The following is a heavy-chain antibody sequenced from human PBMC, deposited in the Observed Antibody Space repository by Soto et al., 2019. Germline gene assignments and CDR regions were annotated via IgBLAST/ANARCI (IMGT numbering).Heavy chain of an antibody. Sequence: ASVKVSCKASGYTFTSYGISCVRQAPGQGLEWMGWISAYNGNTNYAQKLQGRVTMTTDTSTSTAYMELRSLRSDDTAVYYCARAPAISTHDAFDIWGQGTMVTVSS. D-gene: IGHD3-3*02. J-gene: IGHJ3*02. CDR1: GYTFTSYG. CDR3: ARAPAISTHDAFDI. V-gene: IGHV1-18*01. CDR2: ISAYNGNT.